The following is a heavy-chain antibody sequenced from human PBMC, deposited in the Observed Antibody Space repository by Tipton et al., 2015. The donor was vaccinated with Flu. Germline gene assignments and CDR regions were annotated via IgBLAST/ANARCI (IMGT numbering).Heavy chain of an antibody. CDR1: GYTFSSYE. Sequence: QLVQSGAEVKKPGASVKVSCKASGYTFSSYEINWMRQATGQGLEWMGWMNPNSGNTGYAQKFQGRVTMTRNTSISTAYMELTSLTSEDTAVYYCARNRQQSRYFDLWGRGTLVTVSS. J-gene: IGHJ2*01. CDR2: MNPNSGNT. D-gene: IGHD1-1*01. CDR3: ARNRQQSRYFDL. V-gene: IGHV1-8*01.